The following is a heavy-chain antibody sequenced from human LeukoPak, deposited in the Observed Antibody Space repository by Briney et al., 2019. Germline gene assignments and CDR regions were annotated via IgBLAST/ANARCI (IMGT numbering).Heavy chain of an antibody. Sequence: GGSLRLSCAASGFTVSSNYMSWVRRAPGKGLEWVSVIYSGGSTYYADSVKGRFTISRDNSKNTLYLQMNSLRAEDTAVYYCARAHFDWLQNYYFDYWGQGTLVTVSS. V-gene: IGHV3-53*01. CDR3: ARAHFDWLQNYYFDY. J-gene: IGHJ4*02. CDR1: GFTVSSNY. D-gene: IGHD3-9*01. CDR2: IYSGGST.